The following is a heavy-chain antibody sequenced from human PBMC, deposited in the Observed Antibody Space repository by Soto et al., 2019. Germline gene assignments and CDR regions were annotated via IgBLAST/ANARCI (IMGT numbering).Heavy chain of an antibody. CDR1: GYTLTGYY. Sequence: ASVKVSCKASGYTLTGYYMHWVRQAPGQGLEWMGWINPNSGGTNYAQKFQGWVTMTRDTSISTAYMELSRLRSDDTAVYYCARVSQVALPYYFDYWGQGTLVTVSS. CDR3: ARVSQVALPYYFDY. CDR2: INPNSGGT. J-gene: IGHJ4*02. V-gene: IGHV1-2*04.